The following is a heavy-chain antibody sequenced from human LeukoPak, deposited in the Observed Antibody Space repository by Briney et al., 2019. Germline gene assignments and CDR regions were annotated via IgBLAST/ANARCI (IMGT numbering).Heavy chain of an antibody. Sequence: SVKVSCKASGGTFSSYAISWVRQAPGQGLEWMGRIIPILGIANYAQKFQGRVTITADKSTSTAYMELSSLRSEDTAVYYCARAAIGVVPAIFYPWGQGTLVTVSS. V-gene: IGHV1-69*04. CDR2: IIPILGIA. CDR1: GGTFSSYA. CDR3: ARAAIGVVPAIFYP. J-gene: IGHJ5*02. D-gene: IGHD2-2*01.